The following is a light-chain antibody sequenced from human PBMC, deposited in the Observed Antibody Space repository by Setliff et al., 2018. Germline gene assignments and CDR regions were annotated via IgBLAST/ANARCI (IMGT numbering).Light chain of an antibody. CDR1: HIGAGYG. Sequence: HIGAGYGVHWYQQFPGTAPKLLIYNDNNRPSGVPDRFSGSKSGTSASLAITGLQAEDEADYFCQSYDNSLSGSGLFGTGTKVTV. V-gene: IGLV1-40*01. CDR3: QSYDNSLSGSGL. CDR2: NDN. J-gene: IGLJ1*01.